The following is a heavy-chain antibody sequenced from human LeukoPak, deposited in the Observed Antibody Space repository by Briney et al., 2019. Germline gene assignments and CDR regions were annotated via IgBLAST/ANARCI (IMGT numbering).Heavy chain of an antibody. V-gene: IGHV3-53*04. D-gene: IGHD6-13*01. CDR2: IYSGGST. Sequence: PGGSLRLSCAASGFTVSSNYMSWVRQAPGKGLEWVSVIYSGGSTYYADSVKGRFTISRHNSKNTLYLQMNSQRAEDTAVYYCARVFSSSWYNWFDPWGQGTLVTFSS. J-gene: IGHJ5*02. CDR1: GFTVSSNY. CDR3: ARVFSSSWYNWFDP.